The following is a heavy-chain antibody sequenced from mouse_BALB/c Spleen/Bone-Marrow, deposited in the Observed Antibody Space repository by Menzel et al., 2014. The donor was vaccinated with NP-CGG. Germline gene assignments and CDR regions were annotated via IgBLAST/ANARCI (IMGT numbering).Heavy chain of an antibody. D-gene: IGHD1-1*01. Sequence: VQLQQSGAELVRPGTSVKVSCKASGYAFTNYLIDWVKQRPGQGLEWIGVINPGSGGTNYNEKFKGKATLTADKSSSTAYMQLSSLTSDDSEVYFCARSGYYGSNYAMDYWGQGTSVTVSS. J-gene: IGHJ4*01. CDR3: ARSGYYGSNYAMDY. V-gene: IGHV1-54*01. CDR1: GYAFTNYL. CDR2: INPGSGGT.